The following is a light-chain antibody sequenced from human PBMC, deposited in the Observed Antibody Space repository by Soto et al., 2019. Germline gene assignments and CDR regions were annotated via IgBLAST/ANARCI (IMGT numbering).Light chain of an antibody. CDR3: QHMRT. Sequence: DIPMTQSPSSLSASVGDRVTITCRASQSISHYLAWYQQKPGKAPKLLIYDASSLEGGIPSRFSGSGSGTKFTLTISSLQPADFATYYCQHMRTFGQGTKVEMK. CDR2: DAS. CDR1: QSISHY. V-gene: IGKV1-5*01. J-gene: IGKJ1*01.